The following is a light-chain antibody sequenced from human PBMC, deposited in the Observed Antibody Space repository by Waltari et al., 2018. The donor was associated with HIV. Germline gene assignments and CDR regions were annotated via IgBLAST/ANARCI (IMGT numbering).Light chain of an antibody. Sequence: QSALTQPPSVSGAPGQRVTISSTGTSSNTATGSDVHSYQQLPGTAPKLLIYGNSYRPSGVPDRFSGSKSGTSASLAITGLQAEDEADYYCQSYDSRLSGSVFGGGTKLTVL. CDR3: QSYDSRLSGSV. CDR2: GNS. J-gene: IGLJ3*02. CDR1: SSNTATGSD. V-gene: IGLV1-40*01.